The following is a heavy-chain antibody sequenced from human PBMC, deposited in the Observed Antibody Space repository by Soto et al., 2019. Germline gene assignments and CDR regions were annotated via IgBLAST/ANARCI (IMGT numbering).Heavy chain of an antibody. V-gene: IGHV3-64*04. Sequence: SGFTFSRYVIQWVRQAPGKGLEYVSAISSSGDSTYYADSVKGRFTVSRDKSKNTLYLQMNSLRAEDTAVFYCAKERSSGWSFDYWGQGTLVTVSS. J-gene: IGHJ4*02. CDR2: ISSSGDST. CDR1: GFTFSRYV. D-gene: IGHD6-19*01. CDR3: AKERSSGWSFDY.